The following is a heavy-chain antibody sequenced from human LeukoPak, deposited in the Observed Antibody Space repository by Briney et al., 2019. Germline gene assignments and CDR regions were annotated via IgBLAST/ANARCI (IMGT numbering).Heavy chain of an antibody. D-gene: IGHD4-17*01. CDR3: ARDHLYGDYVFQVDP. Sequence: PAETLSLTCAVYGGSFSGYYWSWVRQPPGKGLEWIGEINHSGSTNYNPSLKSRVTISVDTSKNQFSLKLTSVTAADTAVYYCARDHLYGDYVFQVDPWGQGTLVTVSS. V-gene: IGHV4-34*01. CDR1: GGSFSGYY. J-gene: IGHJ5*02. CDR2: INHSGST.